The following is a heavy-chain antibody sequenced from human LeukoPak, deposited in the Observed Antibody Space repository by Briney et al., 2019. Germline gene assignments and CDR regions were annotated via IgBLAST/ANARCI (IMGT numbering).Heavy chain of an antibody. J-gene: IGHJ4*02. CDR2: ISGSGGST. CDR1: GFTFSSYA. V-gene: IGHV3-23*01. Sequence: GGSLRLSCAASGFTFSSYAMSWVRQAPGKGLEWVSAISGSGGSTYYADSVKGRFTISRDNSKNTLYLQMNSLRAEDTAVYYCAKSWTPYYYDSSGYFTYWGQGTLVTVSS. D-gene: IGHD3-22*01. CDR3: AKSWTPYYYDSSGYFTY.